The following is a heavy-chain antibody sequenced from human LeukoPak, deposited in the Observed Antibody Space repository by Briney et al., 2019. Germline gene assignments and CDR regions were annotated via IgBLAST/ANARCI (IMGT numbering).Heavy chain of an antibody. D-gene: IGHD1-26*01. CDR3: ATWAFYHSLDV. J-gene: IGHJ6*02. V-gene: IGHV3-43*02. CDR2: INKDGSAT. CDR1: GFTFDAYA. Sequence: GGSLRLSCEASGFTFDAYAMHWVRQAPGKGLEWVSLINKDGSATYYADSVKGRFTISRDNSKNSLYLQMNSLRSEDTALYYCATWAFYHSLDVWGQGTTVTFSS.